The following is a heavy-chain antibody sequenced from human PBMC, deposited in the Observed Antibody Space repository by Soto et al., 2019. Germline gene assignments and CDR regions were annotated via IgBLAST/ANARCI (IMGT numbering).Heavy chain of an antibody. V-gene: IGHV4-30-2*01. CDR2: IYHSGST. D-gene: IGHD6-6*01. CDR3: ARNGVGSIAARGSHFDY. J-gene: IGHJ4*02. Sequence: SETLSLTCAVSGGSISSGGYSWSWIRQPPGKGLEWIGYIYHSGSTYYNPSLKSRVTISVDTSKNQFSLKLSSVTAADTAVYYFARNGVGSIAARGSHFDYWGQGTLVTVSS. CDR1: GGSISSGGYS.